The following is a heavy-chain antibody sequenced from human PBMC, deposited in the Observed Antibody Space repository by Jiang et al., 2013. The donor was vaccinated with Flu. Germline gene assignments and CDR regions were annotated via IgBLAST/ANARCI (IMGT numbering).Heavy chain of an antibody. CDR2: ISWNSGSI. D-gene: IGHD3-16*01. Sequence: VQLLESGGGLVQPGGSLRLSCAASGFTFDDYAMHWVRQAPGKGLEWVSGISWNSGSIGYADSVKGRFTISRDNAKNSLYLQMNSLRAEDTALYYCAKDRERGTVYYYYGMDVWGQGTTVTASS. CDR1: GFTFDDYA. CDR3: AKDRERGTVYYYYGMDV. J-gene: IGHJ6*02. V-gene: IGHV3-9*01.